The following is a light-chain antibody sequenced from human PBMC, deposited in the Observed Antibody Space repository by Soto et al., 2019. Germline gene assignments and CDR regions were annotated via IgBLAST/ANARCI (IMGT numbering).Light chain of an antibody. CDR2: DTS. CDR1: TGSVTSGHY. V-gene: IGLV7-46*01. J-gene: IGLJ3*02. Sequence: QAVVTQEPSLTVSPGGTVTLTCGSSTGSVTSGHYPYWFQQKPGQAPTTLIYDTSTKHSWTPARFSGSLLGGKAALTLSGAQPEDEAEYYCLLRFDIPRPYWVFVGGTKLTVL. CDR3: LLRFDIPRPYWV.